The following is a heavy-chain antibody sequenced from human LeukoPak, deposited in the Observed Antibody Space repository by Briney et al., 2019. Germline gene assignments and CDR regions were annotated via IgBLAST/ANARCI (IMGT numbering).Heavy chain of an antibody. Sequence: GGSLRLSCAASGFTFSSYSMNWVRQAPGKGLEWVPSISSSSSYIYYADSVKGRFTISRDNAKNSLYLQMNSLRAEDTAVYYCARGTYGSGSFGYYMDVWGKGTTVTISS. V-gene: IGHV3-21*01. CDR2: ISSSSSYI. CDR3: ARGTYGSGSFGYYMDV. CDR1: GFTFSSYS. D-gene: IGHD3-10*01. J-gene: IGHJ6*03.